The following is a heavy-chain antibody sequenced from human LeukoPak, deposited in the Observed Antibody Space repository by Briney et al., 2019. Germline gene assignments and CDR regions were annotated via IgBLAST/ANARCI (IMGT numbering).Heavy chain of an antibody. CDR1: GFIFNHYA. V-gene: IGHV3-9*01. CDR3: AKDLGGDYYYYGMDV. CDR2: IAWDSENI. J-gene: IGHJ6*02. D-gene: IGHD2-15*01. Sequence: PGGSLRLSCAASGFIFNHYAMHWVRQVPGKGLEWVAGIAWDSENIGYADSVKGRFTISRDNSKNTLYLQMNSLRAEDTAVYYCAKDLGGDYYYYGMDVWGQGTTVTVSS.